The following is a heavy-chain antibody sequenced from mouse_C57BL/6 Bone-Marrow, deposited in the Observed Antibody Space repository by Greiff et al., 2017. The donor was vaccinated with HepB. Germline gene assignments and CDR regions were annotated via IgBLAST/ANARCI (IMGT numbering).Heavy chain of an antibody. CDR3: VRGYYDYGDGFAY. J-gene: IGHJ3*01. CDR2: IRSKSNNYAT. D-gene: IGHD2-4*01. V-gene: IGHV10-1*01. CDR1: GFSFNTYA. Sequence: EVQRVESGGGLVQPKGSLKLSCAASGFSFNTYAMNWVRQAPGKGLEWVARIRSKSNNYATYYADSVKDRFTISRDDSESMLYLQMNNLKTEDTAMYYCVRGYYDYGDGFAYWGQGTLVTVSA.